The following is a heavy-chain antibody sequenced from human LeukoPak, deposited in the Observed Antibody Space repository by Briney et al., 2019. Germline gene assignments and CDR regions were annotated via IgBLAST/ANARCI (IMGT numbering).Heavy chain of an antibody. V-gene: IGHV4-39*07. CDR3: ARDGAIAVAGYFDY. D-gene: IGHD6-19*01. Sequence: SETLSLTCTVSGGSISSSSYYWGWIRQPPGKGLEWIGSIYYDGSTNYNPSLNNRVSMSVDTSKNQFSLTLSSVPAADTAVYYCARDGAIAVAGYFDYWGQGTLVTVSS. CDR2: IYYDGST. CDR1: GGSISSSSYY. J-gene: IGHJ4*02.